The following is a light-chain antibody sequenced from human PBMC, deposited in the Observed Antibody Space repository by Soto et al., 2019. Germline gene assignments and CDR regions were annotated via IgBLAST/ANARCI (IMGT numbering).Light chain of an antibody. Sequence: DIQMTQSPSTLSASVGDRVTITCRASQSVSSWLAWYQQKPGKAPNLLIYTASSLESGVPSRFSGSGSGTEFTLNISSLQPDDFAPYYCQQYNIAWTVGQGTTVEI. CDR3: QQYNIAWT. J-gene: IGKJ1*01. CDR2: TAS. V-gene: IGKV1-5*03. CDR1: QSVSSW.